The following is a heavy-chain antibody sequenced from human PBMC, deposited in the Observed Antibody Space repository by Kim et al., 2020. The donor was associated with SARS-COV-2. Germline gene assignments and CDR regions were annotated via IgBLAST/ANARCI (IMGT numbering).Heavy chain of an antibody. CDR2: T. J-gene: IGHJ4*02. V-gene: IGHV4-34*01. D-gene: IGHD6-19*01. Sequence: TNYNPSLKSRVTISVDTSKSQVSLKLSSVTAADTAVYYCARWAAVAGFDYWGQGTLVTVSS. CDR3: ARWAAVAGFDY.